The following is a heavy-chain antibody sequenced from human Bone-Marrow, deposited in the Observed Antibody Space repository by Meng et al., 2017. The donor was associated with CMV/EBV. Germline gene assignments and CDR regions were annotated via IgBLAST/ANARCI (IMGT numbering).Heavy chain of an antibody. V-gene: IGHV3-23*01. Sequence: GGSLRLSCAASGFTFSSYAMSWVRQAPGKGLEWVSAISGSGGSTYYADSVKGRFTISRDNSKNTLYLQMNSLRAEDTAVYYCAKVRQVQWDRMSDAFDIWGQGTIVAASS. J-gene: IGHJ3*02. CDR2: ISGSGGST. CDR1: GFTFSSYA. CDR3: AKVRQVQWDRMSDAFDI. D-gene: IGHD1-26*01.